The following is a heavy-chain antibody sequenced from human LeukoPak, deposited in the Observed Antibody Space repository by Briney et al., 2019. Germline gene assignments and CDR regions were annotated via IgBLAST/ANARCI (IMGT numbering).Heavy chain of an antibody. V-gene: IGHV3-30*04. D-gene: IGHD3-22*01. J-gene: IGHJ3*02. CDR3: ARSNYYDSRSWGFDI. CDR1: GFTFSSYA. Sequence: QPGGSLRLSCAASGFTFSSYAMHWVRQAPGKGREWVTIISYDGTNKYYADSVKGRFTISRDNSKNTLFLQMNSLRAEDTAVYYCARSNYYDSRSWGFDIWGQGTMVTVSS. CDR2: ISYDGTNK.